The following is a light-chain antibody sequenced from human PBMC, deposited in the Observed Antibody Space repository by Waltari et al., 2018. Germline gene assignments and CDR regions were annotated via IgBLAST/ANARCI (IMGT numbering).Light chain of an antibody. CDR1: PTVLYSSNNKNY. CDR2: WAS. V-gene: IGKV4-1*01. J-gene: IGKJ4*01. CDR3: QQYYNTPLT. Sequence: IVMTQSPDSLAVSLGERATINCKSSPTVLYSSNNKNYLAWYQQNPRQPPKLLIYWASTRESGVPDRFSGSGSGTDFTLTISSLQAEDVAVYYCQQYYNTPLTFGGGTKVEIK.